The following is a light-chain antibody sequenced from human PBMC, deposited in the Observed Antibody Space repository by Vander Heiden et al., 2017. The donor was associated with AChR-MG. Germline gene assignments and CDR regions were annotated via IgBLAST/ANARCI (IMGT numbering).Light chain of an antibody. Sequence: QSALTQPASVSGSPGQPTTISCTGTSSDVGGYNYVSWYQQHTGKAPKLMIYDVSKRPSGVSNRFSGSKSGNTASLTTSGLQAEDEADYYCSSYTSSSTSFGTGTKVTVL. CDR2: DVS. CDR3: SSYTSSSTS. CDR1: SSDVGGYNY. J-gene: IGLJ1*01. V-gene: IGLV2-14*01.